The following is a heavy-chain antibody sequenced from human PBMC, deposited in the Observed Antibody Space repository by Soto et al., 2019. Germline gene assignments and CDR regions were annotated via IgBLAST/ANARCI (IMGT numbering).Heavy chain of an antibody. CDR2: FKWNSGDV. D-gene: IGHD3-10*01. V-gene: IGHV3-9*01. CDR1: GFTFGDYA. CDR3: AKDRSSGSPYYGMDF. J-gene: IGHJ6*02. Sequence: LRLSCAASGFTFGDYAMHWVRQVPGKGLEWVSGFKWNSGDVGYADSVKGRFTISRDNARNSLYLQMNSLRPEDTAVYYCAKDRSSGSPYYGMDFWCQGTMVTVSS.